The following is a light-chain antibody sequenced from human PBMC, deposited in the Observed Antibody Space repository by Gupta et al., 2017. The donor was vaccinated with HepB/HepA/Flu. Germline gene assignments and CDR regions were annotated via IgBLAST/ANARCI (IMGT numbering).Light chain of an antibody. Sequence: QSALTQPASVSGSPGQSIIISCTGTSSYVGSYNYLPWYQQNPGKAPKLMIYDVSNRPSGVSNRFSGSKSGNTASLTISARQTEDEADYYCSSYTSTNTVVFGGGTKLTVL. CDR3: SSYTSTNTVV. J-gene: IGLJ3*02. CDR1: SSYVGSYNY. CDR2: DVS. V-gene: IGLV2-14*01.